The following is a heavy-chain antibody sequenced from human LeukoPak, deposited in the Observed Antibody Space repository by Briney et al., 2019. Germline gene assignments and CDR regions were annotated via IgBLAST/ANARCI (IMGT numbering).Heavy chain of an antibody. Sequence: PRGSLRLSCAASGFTFSSYSMNWVRQAPGKGLEWVSSISSSSSYIYYADSVKGRFTISRDNAKNSLYLQMNSLRAEDTAVYYCARDPYSGSYGDYYYYYMDVWGKGTTVTISS. CDR3: ARDPYSGSYGDYYYYYMDV. CDR2: ISSSSSYI. CDR1: GFTFSSYS. J-gene: IGHJ6*03. V-gene: IGHV3-21*01. D-gene: IGHD1-26*01.